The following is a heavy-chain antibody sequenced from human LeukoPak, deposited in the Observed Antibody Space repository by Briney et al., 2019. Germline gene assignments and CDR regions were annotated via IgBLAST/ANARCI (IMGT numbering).Heavy chain of an antibody. D-gene: IGHD2-2*01. CDR1: GFTFSSYG. CDR2: ISGSGGST. Sequence: GGSLRLSCAASGFTFSSYGMSWVRQAPGKGLEWVSAISGSGGSTYYADSVKGRFTISRDNSKNTLYLQMNSLRAEDTAVYYCAKGRLKGYCSSTSCYAPQGYWGQGTLVTVSS. CDR3: AKGRLKGYCSSTSCYAPQGY. J-gene: IGHJ4*02. V-gene: IGHV3-23*01.